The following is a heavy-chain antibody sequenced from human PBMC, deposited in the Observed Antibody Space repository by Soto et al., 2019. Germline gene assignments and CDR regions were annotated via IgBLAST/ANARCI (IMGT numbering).Heavy chain of an antibody. Sequence: PSETLSLTCTVSSGSISSGGYYWSWIRQPPGKGLEWIGYIYYSGSTNYNPSLKSRVTISVDTSKNQFSLKLSSVTAADTAVYYCARAEYSYGAPLYAYWGQGTLVTVSS. J-gene: IGHJ4*02. D-gene: IGHD5-18*01. V-gene: IGHV4-61*08. CDR1: SGSISSGGYY. CDR3: ARAEYSYGAPLYAY. CDR2: IYYSGST.